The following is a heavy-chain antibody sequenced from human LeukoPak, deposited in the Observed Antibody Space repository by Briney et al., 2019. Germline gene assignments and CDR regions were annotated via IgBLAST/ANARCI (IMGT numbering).Heavy chain of an antibody. J-gene: IGHJ4*02. CDR3: ARDSLCGDCYSEFDY. D-gene: IGHD2-21*02. CDR1: GGTFISYA. CDR2: IIPILGIA. Sequence: GASVKVSCKASGGTFISYAISWVRQAPGQGLEWMGRIIPILGIANYAQKFQGRVTITADKSTSTAYMELSSLRSEDTAVYYCARDSLCGDCYSEFDYWGQGTLVTVSS. V-gene: IGHV1-69*04.